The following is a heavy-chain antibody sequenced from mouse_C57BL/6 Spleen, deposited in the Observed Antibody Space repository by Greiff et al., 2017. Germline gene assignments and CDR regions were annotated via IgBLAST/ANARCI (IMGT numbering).Heavy chain of an antibody. CDR1: GYTFTSYW. CDR2: IYPGSGST. J-gene: IGHJ1*03. Sequence: VQLQESGAELVKPGASVKMSCKASGYTFTSYWITWVKQRPGQGLEWIGDIYPGSGSTNYNETFKSKATLTVDPSSSTTFMQLSSLTSEDSEVYYCARGGRSSYWYFDVRGTGTTVTVSS. CDR3: ARGGRSSYWYFDV. D-gene: IGHD1-1*01. V-gene: IGHV1-55*01.